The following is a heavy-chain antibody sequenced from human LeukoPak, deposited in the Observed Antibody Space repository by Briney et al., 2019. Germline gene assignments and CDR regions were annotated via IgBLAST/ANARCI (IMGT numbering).Heavy chain of an antibody. V-gene: IGHV3-73*01. CDR1: GFTFSGSA. CDR2: IRSKANSYAT. CDR3: AREEQWGTDTFDI. J-gene: IGHJ3*02. D-gene: IGHD6-19*01. Sequence: PGGSLRLSCAASGFTFSGSAMHWVRQASGKGLEWVGRIRSKANSYATAYAASVKGRFTISRDDSKNTAYLQMNSLGPEDTAVYYCAREEQWGTDTFDIWGQGTMVTVSS.